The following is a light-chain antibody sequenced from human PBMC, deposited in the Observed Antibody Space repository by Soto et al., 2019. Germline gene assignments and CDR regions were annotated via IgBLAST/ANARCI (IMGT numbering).Light chain of an antibody. CDR1: HSVSNN. J-gene: IGKJ1*01. V-gene: IGKV3-15*01. Sequence: VLAHNPCAASLDGEERASLSFRARHSVSNNYLAWYQQKPGQAPRLLIYAASTMATGVPGRFSGSGSGTDFTLTISSLQSEDFAVYYCQQYIHWPWTFGRGTKVDIK. CDR3: QQYIHWPWT. CDR2: AAS.